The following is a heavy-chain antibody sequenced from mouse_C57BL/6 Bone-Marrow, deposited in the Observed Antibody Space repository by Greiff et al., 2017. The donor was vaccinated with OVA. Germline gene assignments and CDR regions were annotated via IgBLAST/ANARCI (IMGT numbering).Heavy chain of an antibody. CDR3: ARWGITTVVVDYFDY. D-gene: IGHD1-1*01. Sequence: QVQLQQPGAELVKPGASVKLSCKASGYTFTSYWMHWVKKRPGQGLEWIGMIHPNSGSTNYNEKFKSKATLTVDKSSSTAYMQLSSLTSEDSAVYYCARWGITTVVVDYFDYWGQGTTLTVSS. V-gene: IGHV1-64*01. J-gene: IGHJ2*01. CDR1: GYTFTSYW. CDR2: IHPNSGST.